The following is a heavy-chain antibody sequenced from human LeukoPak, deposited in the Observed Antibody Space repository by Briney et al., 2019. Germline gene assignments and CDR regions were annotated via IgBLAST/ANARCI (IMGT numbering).Heavy chain of an antibody. J-gene: IGHJ4*02. CDR1: GFTFSSYA. Sequence: PGGSLRLSCSVSGFTFSSYAMHWVRQAPGKGLEYVSVISSNGGSTYYADSVEGRFTISRDNSKKTLYLQMSSLRAEDTAVYYCVKDYRSWGRDYWGQGTLVTVSS. CDR2: ISSNGGST. CDR3: VKDYRSWGRDY. V-gene: IGHV3-64D*09. D-gene: IGHD3-16*01.